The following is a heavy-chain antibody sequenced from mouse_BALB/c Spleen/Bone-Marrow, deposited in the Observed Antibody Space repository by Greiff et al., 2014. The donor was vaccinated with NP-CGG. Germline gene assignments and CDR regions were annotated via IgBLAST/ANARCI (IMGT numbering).Heavy chain of an antibody. CDR3: ARPLYYDYDGFAY. Sequence: EVKLVESGGGLVQPGGSLKLSCAGSGFTFSSYTMSWVRQTPEKRLEWVAYISNGGGSTYYPDTVKGRFTISRDNAKNTLYLQMSSLKSEDTAMYYCARPLYYDYDGFAYWGQGTLVTVSA. J-gene: IGHJ3*01. V-gene: IGHV5-12-2*01. CDR1: GFTFSSYT. CDR2: ISNGGGST. D-gene: IGHD2-4*01.